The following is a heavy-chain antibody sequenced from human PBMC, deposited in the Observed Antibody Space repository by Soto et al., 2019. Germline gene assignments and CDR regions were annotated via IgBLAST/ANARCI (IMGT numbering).Heavy chain of an antibody. Sequence: RRLSCSASGFSSRNYDIHWVRQAPGKGLEWVAIISYVGSNKYYADSVKGRFTISRDNSKNTLYLQMNSLRPEDTAVYYCAKLGHCSGGTCYYFDFWGRGTLVTVS. V-gene: IGHV3-30*18. CDR1: GFSSRNYD. J-gene: IGHJ4*02. CDR2: ISYVGSNK. D-gene: IGHD2-15*01. CDR3: AKLGHCSGGTCYYFDF.